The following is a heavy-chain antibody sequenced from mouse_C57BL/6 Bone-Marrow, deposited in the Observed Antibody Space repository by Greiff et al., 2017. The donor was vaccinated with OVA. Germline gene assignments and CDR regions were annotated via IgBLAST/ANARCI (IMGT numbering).Heavy chain of an antibody. CDR2: IWRGGST. J-gene: IGHJ4*01. V-gene: IGHV2-5*01. D-gene: IGHD2-3*01. CDR3: APLDGYLMDY. CDR1: GFSLTSYG. Sequence: VQLQQSGPGLVQPSQSLSITCTVSGFSLTSYGVHWVRQSPGKGLEWLGVIWRGGSTDYNAAFMSRLSNTTDNSKSQVFFKMNSLQADDTAIYYCAPLDGYLMDYWGQGTSVTVSS.